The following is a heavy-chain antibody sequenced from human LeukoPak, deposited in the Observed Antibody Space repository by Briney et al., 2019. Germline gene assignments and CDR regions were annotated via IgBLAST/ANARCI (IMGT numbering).Heavy chain of an antibody. J-gene: IGHJ4*02. V-gene: IGHV1-2*02. D-gene: IGHD5-18*01. CDR2: INPNSGGT. CDR1: GYTFTGYY. Sequence: ASVKVSCKASGYTFTGYYMHWVRQAPGQGLEWMGWINPNSGGTNYAQKFQGRVTMTRDTSISTAYMELSGLRSDDTAVYYCARADGSYGYEYYFDYWGQGTLVTVSS. CDR3: ARADGSYGYEYYFDY.